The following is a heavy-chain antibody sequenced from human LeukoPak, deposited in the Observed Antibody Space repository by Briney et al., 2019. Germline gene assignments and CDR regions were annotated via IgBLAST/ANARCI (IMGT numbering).Heavy chain of an antibody. CDR1: GFTFDDYA. J-gene: IGHJ4*02. D-gene: IGHD1-26*01. CDR2: ISWDGGST. Sequence: GGSLRLSCAASGFTFDDYAMHWVRQAPGKGLEWVSLISWDGGSTYYADSVKGRFTISRDNSKNSLYLQMNSLRAEDTALYYCARDEVGATPFDYWGQGTLVTVSS. V-gene: IGHV3-43D*03. CDR3: ARDEVGATPFDY.